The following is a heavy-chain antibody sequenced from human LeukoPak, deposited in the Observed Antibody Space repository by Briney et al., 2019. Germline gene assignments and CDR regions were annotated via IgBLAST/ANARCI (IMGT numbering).Heavy chain of an antibody. Sequence: GGSLRLSCAASGFTFSRYSMNWVRQAPGKGLEWVSSISSSGSSIYYADSVKGRFTISRDNAKNSLYLQMNSLRAEDTAVYYCARGAAYGGYVGYWGQGTLVTVSS. CDR1: GFTFSRYS. CDR3: ARGAAYGGYVGY. D-gene: IGHD4/OR15-4a*01. V-gene: IGHV3-21*01. CDR2: ISSSGSSI. J-gene: IGHJ4*02.